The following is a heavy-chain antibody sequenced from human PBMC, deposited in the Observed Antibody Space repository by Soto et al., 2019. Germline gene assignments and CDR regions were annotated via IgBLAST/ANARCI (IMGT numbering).Heavy chain of an antibody. CDR2: IDWDDDK. CDR1: GFSLSTSGMC. J-gene: IGHJ6*02. CDR3: ARMGFRGDYDGDV. Sequence: SGPYAGEPTQTLTLTCTFSGFSLSTSGMCVSWIRQPPGKALEWLALIDWDDDKYYSTSLKTRLTISKDTSKNQVVLTMTNMDPVDTATYYCARMGFRGDYDGDVWGQGTTVTVSS. D-gene: IGHD3-22*01. V-gene: IGHV2-70*01.